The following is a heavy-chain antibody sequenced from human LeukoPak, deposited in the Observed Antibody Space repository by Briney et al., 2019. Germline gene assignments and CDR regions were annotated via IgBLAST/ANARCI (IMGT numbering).Heavy chain of an antibody. D-gene: IGHD2-15*01. CDR3: ARDGGDCSGDSCYVDY. V-gene: IGHV3-9*01. CDR1: GFTFNDYA. J-gene: IGHJ4*02. Sequence: GRSLRLSCAASGFTFNDYAMHWGRQAPGKGLEWVSGISWNSGSIGYADSVKGRFTISRDNAKNSLYLQMNSLRAEDTALYYCARDGGDCSGDSCYVDYWGQGTLVTVSS. CDR2: ISWNSGSI.